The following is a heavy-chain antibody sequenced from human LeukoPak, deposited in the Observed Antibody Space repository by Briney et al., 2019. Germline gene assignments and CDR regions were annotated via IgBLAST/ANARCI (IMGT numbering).Heavy chain of an antibody. Sequence: SETLSLTCTVSGGSISSYYWSWIRQPPGKGLEWIGYIYYSGSTHYNPSLKSRVTISVHTSKNQFSLKLSSVTAADTAVYYCAREAANGITIFTPHFDYWGQGTLVTVSS. D-gene: IGHD3-3*01. J-gene: IGHJ4*02. CDR2: IYYSGST. CDR1: GGSISSYY. V-gene: IGHV4-59*01. CDR3: AREAANGITIFTPHFDY.